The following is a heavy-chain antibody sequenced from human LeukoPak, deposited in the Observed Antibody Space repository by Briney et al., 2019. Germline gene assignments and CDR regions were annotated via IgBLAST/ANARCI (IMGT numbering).Heavy chain of an antibody. V-gene: IGHV4-59*08. CDR1: GGSISSYY. D-gene: IGHD6-19*01. J-gene: IGHJ6*02. Sequence: SETLSLTCTVSGGSISSYYWSWIRQPPGKGLEWIGYIYYSGSTNYNPSLKSRVTISVDTSKNQFSLKLSSVTAADTAVYYCARGLVFSSGYYYGMDVWGQGTTVTVSS. CDR2: IYYSGST. CDR3: ARGLVFSSGYYYGMDV.